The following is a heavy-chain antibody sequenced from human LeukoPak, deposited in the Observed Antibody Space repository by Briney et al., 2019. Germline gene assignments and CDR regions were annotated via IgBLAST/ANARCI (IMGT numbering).Heavy chain of an antibody. J-gene: IGHJ3*02. Sequence: GASVKVSCKASGYTFTGYYMHWVRQAPGQGLEWMGWINPNSGGTNYAQKFQGRVTMTRDTSISTAYMELSRLRSDDTAVYYCARDGSGSYYDAFDIWGQGTMVTVSS. CDR2: INPNSGGT. CDR3: ARDGSGSYYDAFDI. CDR1: GYTFTGYY. V-gene: IGHV1-2*02. D-gene: IGHD1-26*01.